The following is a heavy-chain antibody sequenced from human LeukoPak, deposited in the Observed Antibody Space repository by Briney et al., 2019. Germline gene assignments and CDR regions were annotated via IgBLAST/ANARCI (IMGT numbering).Heavy chain of an antibody. J-gene: IGHJ6*02. Sequence: KTSQTLSLTCTVSGGSISSGDYYWSWIRQPPGKGLEWIGYIYYSGSTYYSPSLKSRVTISVDTSKNQFSLKLSSVTAADTAAYYCAREVIGDGMDVWGQGTTVTVSS. V-gene: IGHV4-30-4*01. D-gene: IGHD7-27*01. CDR1: GGSISSGDYY. CDR3: AREVIGDGMDV. CDR2: IYYSGST.